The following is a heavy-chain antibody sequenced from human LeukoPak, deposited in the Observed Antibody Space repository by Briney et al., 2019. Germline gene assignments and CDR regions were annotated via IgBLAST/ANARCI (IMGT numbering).Heavy chain of an antibody. Sequence: GGSLRLSCAASGFTFSSYNMNWVRQAPGKGLEWISYISSSSTIYYADSVKGRFTISRDNAKNSLYVQMNSLRDEDTAVYYCARGLLYSVGFDIWGQGTMVTVSS. D-gene: IGHD1-26*01. J-gene: IGHJ3*02. CDR3: ARGLLYSVGFDI. V-gene: IGHV3-48*02. CDR2: ISSSSTI. CDR1: GFTFSSYN.